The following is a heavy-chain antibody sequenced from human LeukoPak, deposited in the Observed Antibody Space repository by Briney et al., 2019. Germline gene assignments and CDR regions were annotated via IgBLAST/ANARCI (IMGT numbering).Heavy chain of an antibody. D-gene: IGHD3-3*02. V-gene: IGHV4-28*01. CDR2: IFYAGST. J-gene: IGHJ4*02. Sequence: SETLSLTCAVSGYSISSNHWWGWIRQPPGKGLEWIGYIFYAGSTYYNPSLKSRVTMSVDTSKNQFSLRLSSVAAVDTAVYYCARIGPILGAAWVDYWGQGTLVSVSS. CDR3: ARIGPILGAAWVDY. CDR1: GYSISSNHW.